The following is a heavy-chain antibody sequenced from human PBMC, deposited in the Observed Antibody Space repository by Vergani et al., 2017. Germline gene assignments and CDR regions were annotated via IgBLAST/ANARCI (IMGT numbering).Heavy chain of an antibody. Sequence: EVQLVESGGGLVQPGGSLRLSCAASGFTFSSYSMNWVRQAPGKGLEWVSYISSSSSTIYYADSVKGRFTISRDNAKNSLYLQMNSLRAEDTAVYYCAKGGRGVVVTAIPDYWGQGTLVTVSS. D-gene: IGHD2-21*02. CDR2: ISSSSSTI. V-gene: IGHV3-48*04. CDR1: GFTFSSYS. CDR3: AKGGRGVVVTAIPDY. J-gene: IGHJ4*02.